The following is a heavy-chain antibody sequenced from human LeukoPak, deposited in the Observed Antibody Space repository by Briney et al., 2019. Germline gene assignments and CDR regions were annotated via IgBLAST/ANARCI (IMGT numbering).Heavy chain of an antibody. CDR1: GGTFSSYA. J-gene: IGHJ4*02. Sequence: ASVKVSCKASGGTFSSYAISWVRQAPGQGLEWMGGIIPIFGTANYAQKFQGRVTITADKSTSTAYMELSSLRSEDTAVYYCARVRLTRSSLFLVFDYWGQGTLVTVSS. V-gene: IGHV1-69*06. CDR2: IIPIFGTA. D-gene: IGHD3-3*01. CDR3: ARVRLTRSSLFLVFDY.